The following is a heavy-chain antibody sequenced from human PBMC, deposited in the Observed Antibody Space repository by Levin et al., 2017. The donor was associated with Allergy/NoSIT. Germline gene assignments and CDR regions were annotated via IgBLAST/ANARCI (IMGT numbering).Heavy chain of an antibody. Sequence: GESLKISCAASGFTFTDYWMHWVRQVPGKGLVWVSRIKFDGIMTNYADSVKGRFTISRDSAKDTLYLQMNSLRAEDTAVYYCVRGVGGSRYFDSWGQGTLVTVSS. J-gene: IGHJ4*02. CDR2: IKFDGIMT. D-gene: IGHD3-16*01. CDR3: VRGVGGSRYFDS. V-gene: IGHV3-74*01. CDR1: GFTFTDYW.